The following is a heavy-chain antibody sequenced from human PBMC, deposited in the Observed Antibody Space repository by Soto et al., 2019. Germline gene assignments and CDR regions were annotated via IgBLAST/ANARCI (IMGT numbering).Heavy chain of an antibody. V-gene: IGHV3-23*01. CDR3: GRWSFLDS. J-gene: IGHJ4*02. CDR2: ISGSDGKT. CDR1: GFSFSSYA. Sequence: EVQLLESGGGLVRPGGSLRLSCTASGFSFSSYALSWVRQAPGKGLEWVSTISGSDGKTYYADSVKGRFSISRDTSKTTLYREITSLRVEDTAVYYCGRWSFLDSWGQGTRVTVS. D-gene: IGHD1-26*01.